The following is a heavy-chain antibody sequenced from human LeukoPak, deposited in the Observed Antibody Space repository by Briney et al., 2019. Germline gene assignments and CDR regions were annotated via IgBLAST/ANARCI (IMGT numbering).Heavy chain of an antibody. CDR3: ARGRSSSSYDAFDI. CDR2: INPHSDGT. V-gene: IGHV1-2*02. Sequence: GASVKVSCKASGYTFTGYYMYWVRQAPGQGLEWMGWINPHSDGTNYAQKFQGRVTVTRDTSISTAYMELSRLRSDDTAVYYCARGRSSSSYDAFDIWGQGTIVTVSS. D-gene: IGHD6-6*01. J-gene: IGHJ3*02. CDR1: GYTFTGYY.